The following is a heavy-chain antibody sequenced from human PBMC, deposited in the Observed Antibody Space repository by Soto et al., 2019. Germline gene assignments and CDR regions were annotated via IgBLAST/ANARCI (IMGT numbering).Heavy chain of an antibody. CDR1: GFTVSSNY. Sequence: GGSLRLSCAASGFTVSSNYMSWVRQAPGKGLEWVSVIYSGGSTYYADSVKGRFTISRDNYKNTLYLQMNSLRAEDTAVYYCARDAPPSRYSYGSNFDYWGQGTLVTVSS. D-gene: IGHD5-18*01. CDR3: ARDAPPSRYSYGSNFDY. CDR2: IYSGGST. J-gene: IGHJ4*02. V-gene: IGHV3-66*01.